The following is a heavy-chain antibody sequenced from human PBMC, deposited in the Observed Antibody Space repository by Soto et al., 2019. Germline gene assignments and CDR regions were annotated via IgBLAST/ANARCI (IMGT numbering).Heavy chain of an antibody. Sequence: GESLKISCKGSGYSFTSYWISWVRQMPGKGLEWMGRIDPSDSYTNYSPSFQGHVTISADKSISTAYLQWSSLKASDTAMYYCSRHWHLGYDIVNDWFEPWGKGNVVTVS. V-gene: IGHV5-10-1*01. CDR3: SRHWHLGYDIVNDWFEP. D-gene: IGHD3-9*01. J-gene: IGHJ5*02. CDR2: IDPSDSYT. CDR1: GYSFTSYW.